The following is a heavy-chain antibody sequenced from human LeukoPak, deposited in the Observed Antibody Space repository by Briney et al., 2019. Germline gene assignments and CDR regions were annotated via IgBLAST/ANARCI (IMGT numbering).Heavy chain of an antibody. V-gene: IGHV3-30-3*01. CDR3: ARNVPLVVGDAFDI. J-gene: IGHJ3*02. CDR2: ISYDGSNK. Sequence: GGSPRLSCGASGFTFSSFAMHWGRQAPGKGLEWVAVISYDGSNKYYADSVKGRFTISRDNSKNTLYLQMNSLRAEDTAVYYCARNVPLVVGDAFDIWGQGTMVTVSS. D-gene: IGHD3-22*01. CDR1: GFTFSSFA.